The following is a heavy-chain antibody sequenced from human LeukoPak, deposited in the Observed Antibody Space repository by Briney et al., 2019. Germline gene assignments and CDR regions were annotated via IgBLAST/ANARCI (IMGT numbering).Heavy chain of an antibody. J-gene: IGHJ4*02. V-gene: IGHV3-23*01. CDR1: GFTFSSYA. D-gene: IGHD3-9*01. Sequence: GGSLRLSCAASGFTFSSYAMTWVRQAPGKGLEWVSVISGRGDRTYYADSVKGRFTISRDNSKNTLYLQMNSLRAEDTAVYYRANRPGNHDILTQYYFDFWGQGTLVTVSS. CDR3: ANRPGNHDILTQYYFDF. CDR2: ISGRGDRT.